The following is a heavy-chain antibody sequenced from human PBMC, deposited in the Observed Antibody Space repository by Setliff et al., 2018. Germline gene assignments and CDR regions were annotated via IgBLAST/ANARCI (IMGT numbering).Heavy chain of an antibody. D-gene: IGHD2-2*01. J-gene: IGHJ6*03. CDR3: ARDGFEIVVVPAAIYYYYYMDV. CDR1: GYTFTTYD. CDR2: MNPNSGNR. Sequence: GASVKVSCKASGYTFTTYDINWVRQAPGQGLEWMGWMNPNSGNRGYSQKFQGRVTITRDTSASTAYMELSSLRSEDTAVYYCARDGFEIVVVPAAIYYYYYMDVWGKGTTVTVSS. V-gene: IGHV1-8*03.